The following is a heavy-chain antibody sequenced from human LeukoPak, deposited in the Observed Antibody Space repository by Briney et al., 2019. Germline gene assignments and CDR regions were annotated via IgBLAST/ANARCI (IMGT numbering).Heavy chain of an antibody. CDR2: ISAYNGNT. D-gene: IGHD3-10*01. CDR1: GYTFTSYG. V-gene: IGHV1-18*01. Sequence: ASVKVSCKASGYTFTSYGTSWVRQAPGQGLEWMGWISAYNGNTNYAQKLQGRVTMTTDTSTSTAYMELRSLRSDDTAVYYCARVVRELHLLDYWGQGTLVTVSS. J-gene: IGHJ4*02. CDR3: ARVVRELHLLDY.